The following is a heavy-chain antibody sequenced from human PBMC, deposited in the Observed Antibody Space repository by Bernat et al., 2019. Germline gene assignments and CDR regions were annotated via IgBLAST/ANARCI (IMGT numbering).Heavy chain of an antibody. CDR1: GGSISSGGYY. V-gene: IGHV4-31*03. CDR3: ARGFRGYSSSSRRNWFDP. CDR2: IYYSGST. J-gene: IGHJ5*02. D-gene: IGHD6-6*01. Sequence: QVQLQESGPGLVKPSQTLSLTCTVSGGSISSGGYYWSWIRQHPGKGLEWIGYIYYSGSTYYNPSLKSRVTISVDTSKNQFSLKLSSVTAADTAVYYCARGFRGYSSSSRRNWFDPWGQGTLVTVSS.